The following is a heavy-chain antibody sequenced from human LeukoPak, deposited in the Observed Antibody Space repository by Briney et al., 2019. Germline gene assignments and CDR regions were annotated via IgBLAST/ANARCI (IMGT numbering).Heavy chain of an antibody. CDR1: ESQFYPFAKSW. D-gene: IGHD3-22*01. J-gene: IGHJ3*02. Sequence: GESLKISFKVIESQFYPFAKSWLVWVRQMPGKGLEWMGIIYPGDSDTRYSPSFQGQVTISADKSVNTAYLQLNSLRASDTAMYYCARRDRYSDSSGHYLAYDIWGQGTMVTVSS. CDR3: ARRDRYSDSSGHYLAYDI. V-gene: IGHV5-51*01. CDR2: IYPGDSDT.